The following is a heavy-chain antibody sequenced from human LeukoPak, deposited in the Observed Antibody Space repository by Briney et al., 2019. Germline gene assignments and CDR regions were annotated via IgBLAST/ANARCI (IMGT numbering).Heavy chain of an antibody. D-gene: IGHD1-26*01. Sequence: PGGTLRPSCAASGFIFSSYGMSWVRQAPGKGLEWVSAISGSGGSTYYADSVKGRFTISRDNSKNTLYLQMNSLRAEDTAVYYCAKDLVWSGSYYGFDYWGQGTLVTVSS. J-gene: IGHJ4*02. CDR2: ISGSGGST. CDR1: GFIFSSYG. CDR3: AKDLVWSGSYYGFDY. V-gene: IGHV3-23*01.